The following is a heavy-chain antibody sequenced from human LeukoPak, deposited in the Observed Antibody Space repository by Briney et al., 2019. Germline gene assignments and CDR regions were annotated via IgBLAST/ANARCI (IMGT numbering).Heavy chain of an antibody. Sequence: SETLSLTCTVSGGSISSYYWSWIRQPPGKGLEWIGYIYYSGSTNYNPSLKSRVTISVDTSKNQFSLKLSSVTAADTAVYYCASTSSSWYDFHYWGQGTLVTVSS. CDR3: ASTSSSWYDFHY. V-gene: IGHV4-59*08. D-gene: IGHD6-13*01. J-gene: IGHJ4*02. CDR1: GGSISSYY. CDR2: IYYSGST.